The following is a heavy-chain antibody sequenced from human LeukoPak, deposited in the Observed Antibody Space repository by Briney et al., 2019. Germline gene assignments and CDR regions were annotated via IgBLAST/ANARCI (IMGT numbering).Heavy chain of an antibody. CDR3: AKDRYSSSWYSDY. D-gene: IGHD6-13*01. V-gene: IGHV3-23*01. CDR1: GFTFSSYA. Sequence: GGSLRLSCAASGFTFSSYAMSWVRQPPGKGLEWVSAISGSGGSTYYADSVKGRFTISRDNSKNTLYLQMNSLRAEDTAVYYCAKDRYSSSWYSDYWGQGTLVTVSS. J-gene: IGHJ4*02. CDR2: ISGSGGST.